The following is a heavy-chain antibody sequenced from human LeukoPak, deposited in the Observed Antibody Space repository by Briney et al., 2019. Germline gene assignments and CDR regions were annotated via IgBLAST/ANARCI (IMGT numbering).Heavy chain of an antibody. CDR2: ISASGSNI. D-gene: IGHD1-1*01. Sequence: GGSLRLSCAASGFPFSSYSMNWVRQAPGKGLEWVSYISASGSNIYYLDSVKGRFTVSRDNAMNSLFLQMDRPRAEDTAVYYCVRVKGTYFGLGGEGTLVTVSA. CDR3: VRVKGTYFGL. CDR1: GFPFSSYS. V-gene: IGHV3-48*01. J-gene: IGHJ4*02.